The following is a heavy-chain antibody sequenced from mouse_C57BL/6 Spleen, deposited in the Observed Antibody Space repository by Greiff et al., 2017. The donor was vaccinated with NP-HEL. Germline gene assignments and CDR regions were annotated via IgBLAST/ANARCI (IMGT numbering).Heavy chain of an antibody. J-gene: IGHJ4*01. V-gene: IGHV1-9*01. D-gene: IGHD2-4*01. CDR3: ARRGYDYDGHYYAMDY. CDR1: GYTFTGYW. Sequence: QVQLKQSGAELMKPGASVKLSCKATGYTFTGYWIEWVKQRPGHGLEWIGEILPGSGSTNYNEKFKGKATFTADTSSNTAYMQLSSLTTEDSAIYYCARRGYDYDGHYYAMDYWGQGTSVTVSS. CDR2: ILPGSGST.